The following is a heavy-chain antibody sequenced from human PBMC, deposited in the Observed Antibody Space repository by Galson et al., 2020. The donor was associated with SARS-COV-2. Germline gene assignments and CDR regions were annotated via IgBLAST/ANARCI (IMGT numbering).Heavy chain of an antibody. Sequence: ASVKVSCKASGYTLTTYGINWVRQAPGQGLEWMGWISPYNDNTHYAQKFQGRVTMTTDTSTSTVYMELRSLRSDDTAVYYCSRDRRVVVVGGASTFEYWGQGTLVTVSS. CDR3: SRDRRVVVVGGASTFEY. CDR2: ISPYNDNT. V-gene: IGHV1-18*01. J-gene: IGHJ4*02. D-gene: IGHD2-15*01. CDR1: GYTLTTYG.